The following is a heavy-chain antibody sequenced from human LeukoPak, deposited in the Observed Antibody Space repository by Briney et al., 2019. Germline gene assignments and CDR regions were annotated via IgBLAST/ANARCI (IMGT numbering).Heavy chain of an antibody. Sequence: ASVKVSCKASGYTFTSYDINWVRQATGQGLEWMGWMNTNSGNTGYAQKFQGRVTMTRNTSISTAYMELSSLRSEDTAVYYCARTKADHDAFDIWGQGTMVTVSS. J-gene: IGHJ3*02. V-gene: IGHV1-8*01. CDR1: GYTFTSYD. D-gene: IGHD2-8*01. CDR3: ARTKADHDAFDI. CDR2: MNTNSGNT.